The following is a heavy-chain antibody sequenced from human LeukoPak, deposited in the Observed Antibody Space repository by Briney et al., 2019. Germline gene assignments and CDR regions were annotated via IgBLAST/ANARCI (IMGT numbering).Heavy chain of an antibody. Sequence: PSETLSLTCTVSGGPISSYYWSWIRQPAGKGLEWIGRIYTSGSTNYNPSLKSRVTMSVDTSKNQFSLKLSSVTAADTAVYYCASQLKYCSSTSCYLGWFDPWGQGTLVTVSS. CDR1: GGPISSYY. CDR2: IYTSGST. CDR3: ASQLKYCSSTSCYLGWFDP. V-gene: IGHV4-4*07. J-gene: IGHJ5*02. D-gene: IGHD2-2*01.